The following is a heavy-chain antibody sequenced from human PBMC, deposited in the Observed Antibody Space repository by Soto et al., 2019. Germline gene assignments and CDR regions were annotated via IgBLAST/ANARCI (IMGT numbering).Heavy chain of an antibody. D-gene: IGHD2-8*01. V-gene: IGHV3-30-3*01. CDR3: ARANWGAHAIDYYYGMDV. Sequence: QVQLVESGGGVVQPGRSLRLSCAASGFTFSSYAMHWVRQAPGKGLEWVAVISYDGSNKYYADSVKGRFTISRDNSKNTLYLQMNSLRAEDTAVYYRARANWGAHAIDYYYGMDVWGQGTTVTVSS. CDR2: ISYDGSNK. CDR1: GFTFSSYA. J-gene: IGHJ6*02.